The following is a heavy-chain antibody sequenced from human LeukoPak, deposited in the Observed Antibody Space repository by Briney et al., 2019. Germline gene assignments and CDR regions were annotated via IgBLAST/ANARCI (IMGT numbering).Heavy chain of an antibody. D-gene: IGHD3-10*01. V-gene: IGHV4-34*01. J-gene: IGHJ4*02. CDR1: GGSISGYY. Sequence: PSETLSLTCTVSGGSISGYYWSWIRQPPGKGLEWIGEINHSGSTNYNPSLKSRVTISVDTSKNQFSLKLSSVTAADTAVYYCARGPIRSGLLWFGEFGYWGQGTLVTVSS. CDR3: ARGPIRSGLLWFGEFGY. CDR2: INHSGST.